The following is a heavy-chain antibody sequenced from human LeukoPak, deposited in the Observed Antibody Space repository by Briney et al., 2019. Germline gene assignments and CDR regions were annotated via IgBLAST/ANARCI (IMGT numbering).Heavy chain of an antibody. CDR3: ARGELRYYDRSGWFDY. CDR2: INHSGST. Sequence: SETLSLTCAVYGGSFSGYYWSWIRQPPGNGLEWIGEINHSGSTNYNPSLKSRVTISVDTSKNQFSLKLSSVTAADTAVYYCARGELRYYDRSGWFDYWGQGTLVTVSS. J-gene: IGHJ4*02. CDR1: GGSFSGYY. D-gene: IGHD3-22*01. V-gene: IGHV4-34*01.